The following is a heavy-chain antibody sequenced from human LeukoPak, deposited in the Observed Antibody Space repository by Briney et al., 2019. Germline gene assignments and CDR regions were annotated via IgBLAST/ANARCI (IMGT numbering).Heavy chain of an antibody. V-gene: IGHV3-30-3*01. CDR3: ARVSAIVGATTLDY. J-gene: IGHJ4*02. CDR1: GFTFSSYW. D-gene: IGHD1-26*01. Sequence: GGSLRLSCAASGFTFSSYWMSWVRQAPGKGLEWVAVISYDGSNKYYADSVKGRFTISRDNSKNTLYLQMNSLRAEDTAVYYCARVSAIVGATTLDYWGQGTLVTVSS. CDR2: ISYDGSNK.